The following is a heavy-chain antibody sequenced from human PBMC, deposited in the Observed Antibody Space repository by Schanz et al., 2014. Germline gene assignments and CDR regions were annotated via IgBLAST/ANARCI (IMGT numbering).Heavy chain of an antibody. CDR1: GYSFTTYG. D-gene: IGHD3-10*01. J-gene: IGHJ6*02. V-gene: IGHV1-18*01. CDR3: VRDAGWAFGDYHGMDV. Sequence: QVQLVQSAPEVKKPGASVKVSCKASGYSFTTYGLNWVRQAPGQGPEWMGWISVYHGHTNYAEKVHGRVTMTTDTSTSTAYMELRSLISDDTAVYYCVRDAGWAFGDYHGMDVCGQGTSVTVSS. CDR2: ISVYHGHT.